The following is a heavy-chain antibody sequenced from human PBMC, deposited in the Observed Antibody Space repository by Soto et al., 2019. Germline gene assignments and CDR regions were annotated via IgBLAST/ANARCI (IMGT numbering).Heavy chain of an antibody. D-gene: IGHD3-9*01. CDR1: GYSFTSYW. V-gene: IGHV5-51*01. Sequence: GESLKISCKGSGYSFTSYWIGWVRQMPGKGLEWMGIIYPGDSDTRYSPSFQGQVTISADKSISTAYLQWSSLKASDTAMYYCARASDYDILTGYYDYYYGMDVWGQGTTVTVS. CDR3: ARASDYDILTGYYDYYYGMDV. CDR2: IYPGDSDT. J-gene: IGHJ6*02.